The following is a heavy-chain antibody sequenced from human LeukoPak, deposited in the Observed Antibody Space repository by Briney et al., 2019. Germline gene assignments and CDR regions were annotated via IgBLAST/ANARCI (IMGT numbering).Heavy chain of an antibody. J-gene: IGHJ4*02. V-gene: IGHV4-59*12. CDR1: GGSISSYY. CDR3: ARDLSGYDRYFDY. Sequence: PSETLSLTCTVSGGSISSYYWSWIRQPPGKGLEWIGYIYYSGSTNYNPSLKSRVTISVDTSKNQFSLKLSSVTAADTAMYYCARDLSGYDRYFDYWGQGTLVTVSS. CDR2: IYYSGST. D-gene: IGHD5-12*01.